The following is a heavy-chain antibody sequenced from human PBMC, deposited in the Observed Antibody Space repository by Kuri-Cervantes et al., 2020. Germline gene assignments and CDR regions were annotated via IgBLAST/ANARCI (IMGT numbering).Heavy chain of an antibody. CDR2: ISYDGSNK. J-gene: IGHJ4*02. CDR1: GFTFSSYA. Sequence: GESLKISCAASGFTFSSYAMHWVRQAPGKGLEWVAVISYDGSNKYYADSVKGRFTISRDNSKNTLYLQMNSLRAEDTAVYYRARDSDRIVGATDFDYWGQGTLVTVSS. V-gene: IGHV3-30-3*01. D-gene: IGHD1-26*01. CDR3: ARDSDRIVGATDFDY.